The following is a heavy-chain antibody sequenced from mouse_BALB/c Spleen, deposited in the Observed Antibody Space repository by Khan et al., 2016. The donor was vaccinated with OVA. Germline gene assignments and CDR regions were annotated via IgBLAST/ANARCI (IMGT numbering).Heavy chain of an antibody. J-gene: IGHJ2*01. CDR3: ARKSTRASY. Sequence: QVQLKESGAELVKPGASVKMSCKASGYTFTSYTMHWVKQRPGQGLEWIGYINPSSGYTKYNQKFKDKATLTADKSSSTAYMQLISLTSEDSAVYYCARKSTRASYWGQGTTLTVSS. CDR1: GYTFTSYT. CDR2: INPSSGYT. V-gene: IGHV1-4*01. D-gene: IGHD6-1*01.